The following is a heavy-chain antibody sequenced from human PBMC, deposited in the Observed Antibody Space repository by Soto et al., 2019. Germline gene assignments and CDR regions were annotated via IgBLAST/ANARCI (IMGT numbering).Heavy chain of an antibody. CDR1: GYTFTSYG. CDR2: ISAYNGNT. D-gene: IGHD6-6*01. J-gene: IGHJ6*02. Sequence: QVQLVQSGAEVKKPGASVKVSCKASGYTFTSYGISWVRQAPGQGLEWMGWISAYNGNTNYAQKLQGRVTMITDTSTSTAYMELRSLRSDDTAVYYCARVIAARLYYYYGMDVWGQGTTVTVSS. CDR3: ARVIAARLYYYYGMDV. V-gene: IGHV1-18*04.